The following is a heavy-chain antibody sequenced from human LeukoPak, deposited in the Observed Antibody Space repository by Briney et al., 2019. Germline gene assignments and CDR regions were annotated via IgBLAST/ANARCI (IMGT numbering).Heavy chain of an antibody. Sequence: GGSLRPSCAASGFTFSSYSMTSVRQAPGKGLEWVSSISSSSSYIYYADSVKGRFTISRDNAKNSLYLQMNSLRAEDTAVYYCARVSGRYFDYWGQGTPVTVSS. V-gene: IGHV3-21*01. D-gene: IGHD3-10*01. CDR3: ARVSGRYFDY. CDR2: ISSSSSYI. CDR1: GFTFSSYS. J-gene: IGHJ4*02.